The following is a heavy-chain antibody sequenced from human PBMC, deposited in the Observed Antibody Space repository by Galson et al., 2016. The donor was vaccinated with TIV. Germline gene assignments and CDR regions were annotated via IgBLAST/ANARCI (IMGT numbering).Heavy chain of an antibody. CDR3: ARGALKYHYDSSGYFFDY. CDR1: GGIFSNYG. CDR2: TIPIFGTA. V-gene: IGHV1-69*06. J-gene: IGHJ4*02. Sequence: SVKVSCKASGGIFSNYGINWVRQAPGQGLEWMGGTIPIFGTAIYAQKFQGRVTITADRSTTTVYMELSSLRSEDTAVYYCARGALKYHYDSSGYFFDYWGQGTLVTGSS. D-gene: IGHD3-22*01.